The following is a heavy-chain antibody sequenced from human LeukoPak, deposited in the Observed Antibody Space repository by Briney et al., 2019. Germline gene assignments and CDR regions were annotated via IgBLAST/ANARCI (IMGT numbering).Heavy chain of an antibody. CDR2: IYYSGST. Sequence: SETLSLTRTVSGGSISSYYWSWIRQPPGEGLEWIGSIYYSGSTYYNPSLKSRVTISVDTSKNQFSLKLSSVTAADTAVYYCARRGSHYFDYWGQGTLVTVSS. V-gene: IGHV4-59*05. J-gene: IGHJ4*02. CDR1: GGSISSYY. CDR3: ARRGSHYFDY.